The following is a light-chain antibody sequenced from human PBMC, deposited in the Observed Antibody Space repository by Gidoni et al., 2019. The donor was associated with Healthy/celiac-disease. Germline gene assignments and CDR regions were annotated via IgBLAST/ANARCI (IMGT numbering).Light chain of an antibody. Sequence: DIQLTQSPSFLSASVGDRVTITCRASQSISSYLAWYQQKPGKAPKLLIYAASTLQSGVPSRFSGSGSGTEFTLTISSLQPEDFATYYCQQLNSYPRGTFGPGTKVDIK. J-gene: IGKJ3*01. CDR3: QQLNSYPRGT. CDR1: QSISSY. V-gene: IGKV1-9*01. CDR2: AAS.